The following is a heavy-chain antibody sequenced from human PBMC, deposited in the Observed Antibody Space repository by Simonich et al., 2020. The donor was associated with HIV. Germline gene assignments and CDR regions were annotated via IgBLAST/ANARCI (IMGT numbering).Heavy chain of an antibody. CDR2: LNHSGTS. V-gene: IGHV4-34*02. D-gene: IGHD3-10*01. CDR3: AGHFWVGESWGAFDF. Sequence: QVQLQQWGAGLLKPSETLSLTCAVYGGSFSGHYWTWTRQPPGKGLEWIGELNHSGTSNYNPSLKSRVTISVDTSKNQFSLKLNSVTAADTAVYYCAGHFWVGESWGAFDFWGQGTMVTVSS. CDR1: GGSFSGHY. J-gene: IGHJ3*01.